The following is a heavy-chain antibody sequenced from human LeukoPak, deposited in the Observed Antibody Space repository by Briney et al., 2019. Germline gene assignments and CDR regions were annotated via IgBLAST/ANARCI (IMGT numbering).Heavy chain of an antibody. CDR3: ARGGYGLHPYDY. V-gene: IGHV4-34*01. D-gene: IGHD2-15*01. CDR2: INHSGST. J-gene: IGHJ4*02. CDR1: GGSFSGYY. Sequence: PSETLSLTCAVYGGSFSGYYWSWIRQPPGKGLEWIGEINHSGSTNYNPSLKSRVTISVDTSKNQFSLKLSSVTAADTAVYYYARGGYGLHPYDYWGQGTLVTVSS.